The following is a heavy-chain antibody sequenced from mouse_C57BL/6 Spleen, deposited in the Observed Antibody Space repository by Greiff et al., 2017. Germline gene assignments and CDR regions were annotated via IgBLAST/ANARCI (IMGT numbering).Heavy chain of an antibody. V-gene: IGHV5-16*01. J-gene: IGHJ2*01. CDR2: INYDGSST. D-gene: IGHD1-1*01. Sequence: EVQLVESEGGLVQPGSSMKLSCTASGFTFSDYYMAWVRQVPEKGLEWVANINYDGSSTYYLDSLKSRFIISRDNAKNILYLQMSSLKSEDTATYYCARIPYYCGSSLYFDYWGQGTTLTVSS. CDR3: ARIPYYCGSSLYFDY. CDR1: GFTFSDYY.